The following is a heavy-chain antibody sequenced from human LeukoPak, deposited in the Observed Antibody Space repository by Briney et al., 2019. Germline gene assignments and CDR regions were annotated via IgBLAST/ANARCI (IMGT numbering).Heavy chain of an antibody. CDR2: ISGSGSNT. D-gene: IGHD6-19*01. Sequence: GGSLRLSCAASGFTFSSYAMSWVRQAPGKGLEWVSAISGSGSNTYYADSVKGRFIISRDNSKNTLYLQMNSLRGEDPAVYYCATPAYSSGTWAMDVWGQGTTVTVSS. V-gene: IGHV3-23*01. CDR3: ATPAYSSGTWAMDV. J-gene: IGHJ6*02. CDR1: GFTFSSYA.